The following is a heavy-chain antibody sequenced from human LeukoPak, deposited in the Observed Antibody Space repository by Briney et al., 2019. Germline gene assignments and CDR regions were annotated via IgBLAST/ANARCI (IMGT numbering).Heavy chain of an antibody. V-gene: IGHV3-48*03. CDR1: GFTLSSYE. J-gene: IGHJ4*02. Sequence: GGSLRLSCAASGFTLSSYEMNWFRQAPGKGLEWVSYISSSGSTIYYADSVKGRFTISRDNAKNTLYLQMNSLRAEDTAVYYCARGGYSSSWSYFDYWGQGTLVTVSS. D-gene: IGHD6-13*01. CDR2: ISSSGSTI. CDR3: ARGGYSSSWSYFDY.